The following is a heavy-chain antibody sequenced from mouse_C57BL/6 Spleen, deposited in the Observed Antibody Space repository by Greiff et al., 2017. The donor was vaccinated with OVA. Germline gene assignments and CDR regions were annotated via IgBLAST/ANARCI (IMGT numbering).Heavy chain of an antibody. J-gene: IGHJ4*01. CDR3: TRNYYGSSYGMDY. V-gene: IGHV5-9-1*02. Sequence: EVKLVESGEGLVKPGGSLKLSCAASGFTFSSYAMSWVRQTPEKRLEWVAYISSGGDYIYYADTVKGRFTLSRDKARNTLYLQMSSLKSEDTAMYYCTRNYYGSSYGMDYWGQGTSVTVSS. CDR1: GFTFSSYA. D-gene: IGHD1-1*01. CDR2: ISSGGDYI.